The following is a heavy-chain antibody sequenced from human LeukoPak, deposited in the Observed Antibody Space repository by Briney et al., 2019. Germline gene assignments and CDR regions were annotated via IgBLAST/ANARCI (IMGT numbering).Heavy chain of an antibody. CDR3: AKVNGFRYGDYDDQ. CDR1: GFSLSSHD. CDR2: ISDTGRT. V-gene: IGHV3-23*01. J-gene: IGHJ4*02. D-gene: IGHD4-17*01. Sequence: GASLRLSCAASGFSLSSHDVNWVRQAPGKGLEWVSGISDTGRTYYAASVKGRFTISRDRSNSTLFLQKNSLRVEDTAVYYCAKVNGFRYGDYDDQWGEGTLVTVSS.